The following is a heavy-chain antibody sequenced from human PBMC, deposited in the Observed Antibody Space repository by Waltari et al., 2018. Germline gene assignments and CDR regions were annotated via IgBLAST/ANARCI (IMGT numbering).Heavy chain of an antibody. CDR2: IYSGGSRT. Sequence: EVQLLESGGGLVQPGGSLRLSCAASGFTFSSYAMSWVRQAPGKGLGGGSVIYSGGSRTYYADSVKGRFTISRDNSKNTLYLQMNSLRAEDTAVYYCAKIGDYYYYMDAWGKGTTVTVSS. J-gene: IGHJ6*03. V-gene: IGHV3-23*03. D-gene: IGHD3-10*01. CDR1: GFTFSSYA. CDR3: AKIGDYYYYMDA.